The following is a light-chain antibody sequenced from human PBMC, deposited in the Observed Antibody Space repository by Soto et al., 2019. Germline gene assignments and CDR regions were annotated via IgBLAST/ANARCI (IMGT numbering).Light chain of an antibody. Sequence: DIQMTQSPSSLSASVGERVTITCRASQSISSYLNWYQQKPGNAPKLLIYSASSLQSGVPSRFSGSGSGTDFTLTISILQPEDFATYYCQQSYSTPRTFGQGTKVEIK. CDR2: SAS. V-gene: IGKV1-39*01. CDR3: QQSYSTPRT. CDR1: QSISSY. J-gene: IGKJ1*01.